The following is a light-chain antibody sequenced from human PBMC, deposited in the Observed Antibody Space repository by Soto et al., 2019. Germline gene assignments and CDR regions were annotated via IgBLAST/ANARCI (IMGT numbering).Light chain of an antibody. Sequence: DIVLTQSPGTLSLSPGETATLSCRASQSMSTNYLAWYQHKPGQAPRLLIYAASNRINGIPDRFTGSGSGTHSTLTIRRLASEDFALYYCQQYGRNFCQGTRLEIK. CDR3: QQYGRN. CDR1: QSMSTNY. CDR2: AAS. J-gene: IGKJ5*01. V-gene: IGKV3-20*01.